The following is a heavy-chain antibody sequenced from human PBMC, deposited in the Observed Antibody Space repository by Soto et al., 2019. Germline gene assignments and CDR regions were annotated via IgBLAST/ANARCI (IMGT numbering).Heavy chain of an antibody. CDR1: GFSLSGDGVG. J-gene: IGHJ3*02. D-gene: IGHD2-2*01. CDR2: IYWDDDQ. Sequence: QITLKESGPTLVKPTQSLTLTCTVSGFSLSGDGVGVGWIRQPPGKALEWLALIYWDDDQRYSPSLKTRLTIAKDTSKNQVVLTMTNMDPVDTATYYCAHALVGTSWTNDAFDIWGQGTVVTVSS. CDR3: AHALVGTSWTNDAFDI. V-gene: IGHV2-5*02.